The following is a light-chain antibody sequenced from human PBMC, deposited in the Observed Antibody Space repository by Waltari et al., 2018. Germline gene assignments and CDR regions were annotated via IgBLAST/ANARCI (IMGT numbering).Light chain of an antibody. CDR2: WAS. CDR1: RSVLRTSSKKNF. Sequence: DIVMTQSPDSLTLSLGETATISCKSSRSVLRTSSKKNFLAWYQQKSGPPPKLLFYWASTRESGVPDRFSGSGSGTDFTLTISSLQSEDVAIYYCQQYYDSPITFGPGTKVDV. J-gene: IGKJ3*01. CDR3: QQYYDSPIT. V-gene: IGKV4-1*01.